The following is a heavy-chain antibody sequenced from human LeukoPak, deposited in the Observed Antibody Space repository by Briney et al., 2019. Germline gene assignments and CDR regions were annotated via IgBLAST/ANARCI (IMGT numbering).Heavy chain of an antibody. CDR1: GAAISTYF. Sequence: SETLSLTCTVSGAAISTYFWSWIRQSPGKGLEWIGYIYSSGCTKYNPSLKSRVTISVDASKNQFALTLRSLTAADTAVYYCARDFWSGSVGFDPWGQGTLVTVSS. J-gene: IGHJ5*02. D-gene: IGHD3-3*01. CDR2: IYSSGCT. CDR3: ARDFWSGSVGFDP. V-gene: IGHV4-59*01.